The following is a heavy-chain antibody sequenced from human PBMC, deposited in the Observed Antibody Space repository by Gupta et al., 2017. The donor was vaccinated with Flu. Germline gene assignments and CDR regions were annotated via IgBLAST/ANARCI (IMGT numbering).Heavy chain of an antibody. CDR1: EYTFTAYY. J-gene: IGHJ5*02. Sequence: QVQLVQSGAEVKQPGASVKVSCKASEYTFTAYYIHWVRQAPGQGLEWMGRINPHSGTTNYEQKFQGRVTVTMDTSISTAYMDLSRLRSDDTAVYYCAREKHCSTTSCYRWFDPWGQGTLVTVSS. CDR2: INPHSGTT. D-gene: IGHD2-2*02. CDR3: AREKHCSTTSCYRWFDP. V-gene: IGHV1-2*06.